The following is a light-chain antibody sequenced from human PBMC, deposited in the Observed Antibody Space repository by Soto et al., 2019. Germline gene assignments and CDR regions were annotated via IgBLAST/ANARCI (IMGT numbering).Light chain of an antibody. J-gene: IGKJ4*01. V-gene: IGKV1-9*01. CDR1: QGINDY. CDR3: QQFNVYPLT. CDR2: AAS. Sequence: DIQLTQSPSFLSASVGDRVTITCRASQGINDYLAWYQQKPGKAPKLLIYAASTLQSEVPSRFSDSASGTEFTLTISSLQPEDFATYYCQQFNVYPLTFGGGTKVEIK.